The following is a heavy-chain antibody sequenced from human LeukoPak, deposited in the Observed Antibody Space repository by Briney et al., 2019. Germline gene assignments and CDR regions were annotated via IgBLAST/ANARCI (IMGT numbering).Heavy chain of an antibody. V-gene: IGHV3-7*01. Sequence: GGFLRLSCAASGFTFSSYWMSWVRQAPGKGLEWVANIKQDGSERYQVDSVKGRFTISRDNAQNSLYLQMNSLRAEDTAVYYCARAYSSSWYRWFDPWGQGTLVTVSS. D-gene: IGHD6-13*01. CDR1: GFTFSSYW. CDR2: IKQDGSER. J-gene: IGHJ5*02. CDR3: ARAYSSSWYRWFDP.